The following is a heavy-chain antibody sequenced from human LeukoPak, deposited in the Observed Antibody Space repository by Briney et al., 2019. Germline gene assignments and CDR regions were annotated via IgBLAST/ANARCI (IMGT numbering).Heavy chain of an antibody. Sequence: SETLSLTCTVSGGSISSYHWSWIRQPPGKGLEWIGYIYYSGSTNYNPSLKSRVTISVDTSKNQFSLKLSSVTAADTAVYYCARLDSSGNVDYWGQGTLVTVSS. J-gene: IGHJ4*02. CDR3: ARLDSSGNVDY. CDR2: IYYSGST. CDR1: GGSISSYH. V-gene: IGHV4-59*08. D-gene: IGHD3-22*01.